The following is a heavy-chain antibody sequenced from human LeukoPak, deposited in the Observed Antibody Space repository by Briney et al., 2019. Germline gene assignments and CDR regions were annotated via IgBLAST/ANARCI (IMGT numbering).Heavy chain of an antibody. CDR3: ARTAGTWDFDY. Sequence: GASVKVSCKASGYTFTGYYMHWVRQAPGQGLEWMGIINPSGGSTSYAQKFQGRVTMTRDTSTSTVYMELSSLRSEDTAVYYCARTAGTWDFDYWGQGTLVTVSS. CDR1: GYTFTGYY. CDR2: INPSGGST. D-gene: IGHD6-19*01. V-gene: IGHV1-46*01. J-gene: IGHJ4*02.